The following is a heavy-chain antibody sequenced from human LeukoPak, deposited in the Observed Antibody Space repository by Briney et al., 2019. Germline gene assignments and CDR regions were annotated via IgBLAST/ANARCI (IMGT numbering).Heavy chain of an antibody. Sequence: GGSLRLSCAASGFTFSSYAMSWVRQAPGKGLERVSATSGSGGSTYYADSVKGRFTISRDNSKNTLYLQMNSLRAEDTAVYYCASLYYYDSSGYYYRAWGQGTLVTVSS. CDR3: ASLYYYDSSGYYYRA. CDR2: TSGSGGST. CDR1: GFTFSSYA. J-gene: IGHJ5*02. V-gene: IGHV3-23*01. D-gene: IGHD3-22*01.